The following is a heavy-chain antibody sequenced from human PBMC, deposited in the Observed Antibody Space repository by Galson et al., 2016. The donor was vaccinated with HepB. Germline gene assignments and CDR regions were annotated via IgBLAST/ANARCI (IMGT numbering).Heavy chain of an antibody. Sequence: SVKVSCKASGYTLTAYHMHWVRQAPGQGLEWVGWINPNSATNYARKFQGRVTMTRDTSISTLYMELSSLKSDDTAVYYCARDQASLPPYSGAFDIWGQGTMVTVSP. J-gene: IGHJ3*02. D-gene: IGHD2-15*01. CDR3: ARDQASLPPYSGAFDI. CDR2: INPNSAT. CDR1: GYTLTAYH. V-gene: IGHV1-2*02.